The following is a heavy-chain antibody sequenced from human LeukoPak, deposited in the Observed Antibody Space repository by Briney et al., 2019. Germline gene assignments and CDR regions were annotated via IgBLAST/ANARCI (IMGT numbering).Heavy chain of an antibody. CDR3: ARERRSSYYDSSGYQTAFDI. CDR2: IYYSGSA. V-gene: IGHV4-59*01. D-gene: IGHD3-22*01. Sequence: SETLSLTCTVSGGSISSYQWSWIRQPPGKGLEWIGNIYYSGSANYNPSLKSRVTISVDTSKNQFSLKLSPVTAADTAVYYCARERRSSYYDSSGYQTAFDIWGQGTMVTVSS. J-gene: IGHJ3*02. CDR1: GGSISSYQ.